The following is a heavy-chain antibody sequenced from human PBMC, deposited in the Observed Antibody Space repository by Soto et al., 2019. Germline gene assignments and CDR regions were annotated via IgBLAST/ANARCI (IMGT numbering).Heavy chain of an antibody. J-gene: IGHJ5*02. V-gene: IGHV1-69*15. D-gene: IGHD5-12*01. CDR1: GGTFSNYA. Sequence: QVQLVQSGAEVKKPGSSVKVSCKASGGTFSNYAITWVRQAPGQGLEWVARIIPIFGTTNVAQKFQGRVTITADESTPKAYMDLSGLRSDDTAVYYCAKDGGADGYFGNWLDPWGQGTLVTVSS. CDR2: IIPIFGTT. CDR3: AKDGGADGYFGNWLDP.